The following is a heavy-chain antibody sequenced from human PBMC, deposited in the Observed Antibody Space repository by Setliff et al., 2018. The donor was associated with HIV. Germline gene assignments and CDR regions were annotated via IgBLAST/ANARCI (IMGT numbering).Heavy chain of an antibody. Sequence: ASVKVSCKASGYTFNVYYIHWVRQAPGQGPEWMGWVNPNSGGTNYAQKFLGRVTMTRDTSISTAYMELSRLRSDDTAVYYCARKGAAAGAYMDVWGKGTTVTVSS. CDR2: VNPNSGGT. V-gene: IGHV1-2*02. CDR3: ARKGAAAGAYMDV. J-gene: IGHJ6*03. CDR1: GYTFNVYY. D-gene: IGHD6-13*01.